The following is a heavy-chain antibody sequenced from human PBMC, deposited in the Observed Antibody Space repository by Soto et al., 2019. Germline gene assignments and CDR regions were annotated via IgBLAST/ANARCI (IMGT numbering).Heavy chain of an antibody. CDR2: IHVNGRTT. J-gene: IGHJ4*02. CDR3: ATSLSGYYEDY. CDR1: GFTFSTYE. V-gene: IGHV3-48*03. D-gene: IGHD3-22*01. Sequence: GGSLRLSCVASGFTFSTYEMMWVRQAPGKGLEWVSYIHVNGRTTYYPESVRGRFTISRDNAKNSMYLQVNSLRAGDTAVYYCATSLSGYYEDYWGQGTLVTVS.